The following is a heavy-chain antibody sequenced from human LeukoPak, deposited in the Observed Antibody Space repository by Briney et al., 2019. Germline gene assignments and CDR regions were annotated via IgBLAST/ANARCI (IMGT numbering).Heavy chain of an antibody. Sequence: GGSLRLSCAASGFTFSSYSMNWVRQAPGKGLEWVSSISSSSSYIYYADSVKGRFTISRDNAKNSLYLQMNSLRAEDTAVYYCARGLRIQLWNYYYYYMDVWGKGTTVTISS. J-gene: IGHJ6*03. V-gene: IGHV3-21*01. D-gene: IGHD5-18*01. CDR1: GFTFSSYS. CDR3: ARGLRIQLWNYYYYYMDV. CDR2: ISSSSSYI.